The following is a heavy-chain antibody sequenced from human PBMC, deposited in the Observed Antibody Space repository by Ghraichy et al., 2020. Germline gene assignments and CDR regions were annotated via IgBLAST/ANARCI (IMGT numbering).Heavy chain of an antibody. D-gene: IGHD6-6*01. CDR3: ARTIDEYSSSSYAFDI. J-gene: IGHJ3*02. CDR2: INHSGST. V-gene: IGHV4-34*01. Sequence: ETLSLTCAVYGGSFSGYYWSWIRQPPGKGLEWIGEINHSGSTNYNPSLKSRVTISVDTSKNQFSLKLSSVTAADTAVYYCARTIDEYSSSSYAFDIWGQGTMVTVSS. CDR1: GGSFSGYY.